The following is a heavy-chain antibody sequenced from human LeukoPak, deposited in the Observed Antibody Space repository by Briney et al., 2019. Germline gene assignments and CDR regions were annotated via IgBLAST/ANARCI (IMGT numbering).Heavy chain of an antibody. CDR3: AKDRPNFHENSGHYYRRDGDS. D-gene: IGHD3-22*01. CDR2: MCGTAGCT. V-gene: IGHV3-23*01. J-gene: IGHJ5*01. CDR1: GFTFSNYA. Sequence: GGSLRLSCVASGFTFSNYAMSWVRQAPGKGLEWVASMCGTAGCTFYPDSVKGRFTISRDNSKNVLYLRMNSLTAEDTAIYYCAKDRPNFHENSGHYYRRDGDSWGQGTLVTVSS.